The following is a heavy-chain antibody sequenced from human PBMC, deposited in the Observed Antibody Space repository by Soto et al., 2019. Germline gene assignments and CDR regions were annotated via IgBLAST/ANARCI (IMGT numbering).Heavy chain of an antibody. D-gene: IGHD2-2*01. Sequence: ASVKVSCKASGYTFTSYYMHWVRQAPGQGLEWMGIINPSGYGTSYAQKFQGRVTMTRDTSTSTFYMELRSLRSDDTAVYFCARDGAVVQSALYYFDYWGQGTLVTVSS. CDR3: ARDGAVVQSALYYFDY. CDR1: GYTFTSYY. J-gene: IGHJ4*02. CDR2: INPSGYGT. V-gene: IGHV1-46*01.